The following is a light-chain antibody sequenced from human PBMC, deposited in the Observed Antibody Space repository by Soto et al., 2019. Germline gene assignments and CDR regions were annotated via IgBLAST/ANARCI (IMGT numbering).Light chain of an antibody. CDR2: GAS. J-gene: IGKJ1*01. V-gene: IGKV3-20*01. Sequence: EIVLTQSPGTLSLSPGERATLYCRASRSVSSNYLAWYQQKRGQAPRLLIYGASSRATGIPTRFSGSGSGTDFTLTISRLEPEDFAVYYRQQYDTSPRTFGQGTKVEI. CDR3: QQYDTSPRT. CDR1: RSVSSNY.